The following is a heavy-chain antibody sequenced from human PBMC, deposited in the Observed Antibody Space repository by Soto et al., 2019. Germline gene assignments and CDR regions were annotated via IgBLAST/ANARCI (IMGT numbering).Heavy chain of an antibody. V-gene: IGHV3-74*01. CDR3: ARGWFGPDV. CDR1: GFTLSGRS. D-gene: IGHD3-10*01. Sequence: EVQLVESGGGLVQPGGSLRLSCAASGFTLSGRSMHWVRQAPGKGLVWVSGIDNDGTDSNYADSVKGRFTSSRDNAKNMLYLQMNSLRVEDTAVYYCARGWFGPDVWGKGTTVTVSS. J-gene: IGHJ6*04. CDR2: IDNDGTDS.